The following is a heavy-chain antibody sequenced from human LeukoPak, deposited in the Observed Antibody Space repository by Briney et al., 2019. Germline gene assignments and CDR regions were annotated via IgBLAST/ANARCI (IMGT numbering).Heavy chain of an antibody. Sequence: GGSLRLSCADSGFTFSNYWMSRVRQAPGKGLEWVANMNQDGSEKYYVDSVKGRFTISRDNAKNSPYLQMNSPRAEDTAVYYCARESHATFDYWGQGTLVIVSS. CDR3: ARESHATFDY. V-gene: IGHV3-7*01. J-gene: IGHJ4*02. CDR2: MNQDGSEK. CDR1: GFTFSNYW. D-gene: IGHD1-26*01.